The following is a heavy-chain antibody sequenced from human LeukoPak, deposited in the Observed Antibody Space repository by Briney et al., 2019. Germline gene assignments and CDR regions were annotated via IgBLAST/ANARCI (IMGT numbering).Heavy chain of an antibody. Sequence: GGSLRLSCAASGFTFSSYWMSWVRQAPGKGLEWVANIKQDGSEKNYVDSVKGRFTISRGNAKNSLYLHMNSLRAEDTAVYYCARGSISFDYWGQGTLVTVSS. CDR2: IKQDGSEK. J-gene: IGHJ4*02. V-gene: IGHV3-7*03. CDR1: GFTFSSYW. CDR3: ARGSISFDY. D-gene: IGHD2-2*01.